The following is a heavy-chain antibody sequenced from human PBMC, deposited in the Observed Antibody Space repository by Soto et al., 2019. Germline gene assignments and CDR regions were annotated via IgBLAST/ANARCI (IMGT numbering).Heavy chain of an antibody. V-gene: IGHV3-21*01. CDR3: ARDSPPYDFWSGYSIDY. J-gene: IGHJ4*02. CDR2: ISSSSSYI. D-gene: IGHD3-3*01. CDR1: GFTFSSYS. Sequence: EVQLVESGGGLVKPGGSLRLSCAASGFTFSSYSMNWVRQAPGKGLEWVSSISSSSSYIYYADSVKGRFTISRDNAKNSLYLQMNSLRAEDTAVYYCARDSPPYDFWSGYSIDYWGQGTLVTVSS.